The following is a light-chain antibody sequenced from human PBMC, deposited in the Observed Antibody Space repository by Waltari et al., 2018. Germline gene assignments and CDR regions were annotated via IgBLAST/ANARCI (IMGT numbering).Light chain of an antibody. CDR1: SSEFCGYNY. Sequence: QSALTQPRSVSGSPGPAVTLACTVPSSEFCGYNYVSWYQQYPCKAPKLLIYDVTRLPSGVPDRFSGSKSGNTASLTISGLQAEDEADYYCCSYAGSYPHWVFGGGTKLTVL. J-gene: IGLJ3*02. CDR3: CSYAGSYPHWV. V-gene: IGLV2-11*01. CDR2: DVT.